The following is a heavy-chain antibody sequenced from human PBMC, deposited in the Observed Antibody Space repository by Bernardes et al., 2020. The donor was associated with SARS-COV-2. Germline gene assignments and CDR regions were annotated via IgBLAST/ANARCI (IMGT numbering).Heavy chain of an antibody. J-gene: IGHJ4*02. V-gene: IGHV3-15*07. CDR3: TTGAGIYYDSSGFSYYYHF. CDR1: GFTFSNAW. Sequence: GGSLRLSCAASGFTFSNAWMNWVRQAPGKGLEWVGHIKRKTEGGTTDYAAPVKGRFTISGDDSKNTMYLQMNSLKTEDTAVYYYTTGAGIYYDSSGFSYYYHFWVLGTLVTISS. D-gene: IGHD3-22*01. CDR2: IKRKTEGGTT.